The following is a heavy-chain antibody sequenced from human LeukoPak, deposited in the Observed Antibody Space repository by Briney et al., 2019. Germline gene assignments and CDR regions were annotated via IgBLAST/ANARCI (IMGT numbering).Heavy chain of an antibody. D-gene: IGHD6-19*01. CDR2: IKQDGSEK. CDR1: GFTFSSYW. Sequence: PGGSLRLSCAASGFTFSSYWMSWVRQAPGKGLEWVANIKQDGSEKYYVDSVKGRFTISRDNAKRSLYLQMNSLRAEDTAVYYCARDGGAFVAVAGNWFDPWGQGTLVTVSS. V-gene: IGHV3-7*01. J-gene: IGHJ5*02. CDR3: ARDGGAFVAVAGNWFDP.